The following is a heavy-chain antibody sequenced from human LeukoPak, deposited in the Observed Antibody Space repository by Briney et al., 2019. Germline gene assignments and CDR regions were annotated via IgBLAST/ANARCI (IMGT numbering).Heavy chain of an antibody. J-gene: IGHJ4*02. Sequence: EASVKVSCKPSGHIDLDYGINWVRQAPGKGLEWMGWVSAQNGVTNYAETFQGRVTLTTDTSTATAFLELRSLKSDDKAAYYYAIPRRGHTYHFDFWGQGTLVTVSS. CDR1: GHIDLDYG. V-gene: IGHV1-18*01. D-gene: IGHD3-16*01. CDR3: AIPRRGHTYHFDF. CDR2: VSAQNGVT.